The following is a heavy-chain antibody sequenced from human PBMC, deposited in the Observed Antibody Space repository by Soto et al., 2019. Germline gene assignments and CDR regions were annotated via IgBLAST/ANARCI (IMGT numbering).Heavy chain of an antibody. CDR2: ISYDGGKK. Sequence: GGSMRLSCAASGFNFSSYAMHWVRQAPGKGLEWVAVISYDGGKKYYADSVKGRFTISRDNSQNTLYVEMTSLSAEDTAVYYCAREGQPAAGTTPHN. D-gene: IGHD6-13*01. V-gene: IGHV3-30*04. J-gene: IGHJ5*01. CDR1: GFNFSSYA. CDR3: AREGQPAAGTTPHN.